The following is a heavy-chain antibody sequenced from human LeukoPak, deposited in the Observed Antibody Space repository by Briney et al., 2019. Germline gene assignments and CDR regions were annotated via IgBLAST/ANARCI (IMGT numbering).Heavy chain of an antibody. CDR1: GGSFSGYY. CDR3: ARGAVVITEYFDY. D-gene: IGHD3-22*01. CDR2: INHSGST. Sequence: SETLSLTCAVYGGSFSGYYWSWIRQPPGKGLEWIGEINHSGSTNYNPSLKSRVTISVDTSKNQFSLKLSSVTAADTAVYYCARGAVVITEYFDYWGQGTQVTVSS. J-gene: IGHJ4*02. V-gene: IGHV4-34*01.